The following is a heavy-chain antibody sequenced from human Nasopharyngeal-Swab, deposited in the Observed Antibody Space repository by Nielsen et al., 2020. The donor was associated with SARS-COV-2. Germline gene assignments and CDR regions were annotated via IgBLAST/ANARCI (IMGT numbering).Heavy chain of an antibody. J-gene: IGHJ1*01. Sequence: GVLKISCAASGFTFSSFAMSWVRQAPGKGLEWVANINHDGSQKYYVDSVKGRFTISRDNSKNSIYLQMDRLRVEDTAVYYCARESSAADYWGQGTLVTVSS. D-gene: IGHD6-13*01. CDR1: GFTFSSFA. CDR2: INHDGSQK. CDR3: ARESSAADY. V-gene: IGHV3-7*01.